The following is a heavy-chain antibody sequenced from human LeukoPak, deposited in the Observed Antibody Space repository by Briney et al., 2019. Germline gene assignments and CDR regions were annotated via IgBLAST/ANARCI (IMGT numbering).Heavy chain of an antibody. Sequence: TSVKVSCKASGFTFTSSAVQWVRQARGQRLEWIGWIVVGSGNTNYAQKFQERVTITRDMSTSTAYMELSSLRFEDTAVYYCAAGGSGSYYGSHFDYWGQGTLVTVSS. CDR2: IVVGSGNT. J-gene: IGHJ4*02. CDR1: GFTFTSSA. CDR3: AAGGSGSYYGSHFDY. D-gene: IGHD3-10*01. V-gene: IGHV1-58*01.